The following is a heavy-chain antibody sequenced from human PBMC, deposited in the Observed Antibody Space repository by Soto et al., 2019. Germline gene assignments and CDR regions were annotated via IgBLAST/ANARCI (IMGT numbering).Heavy chain of an antibody. CDR2: IIPIFGTA. J-gene: IGHJ6*02. V-gene: IGHV1-69*13. D-gene: IGHD3-10*01. Sequence: ASVKVSCKASGGTFSSYAISWVRQAPGQGLEWMGGIIPIFGTANYAQKFQGRVTITADESTSTAYMELSSLRSEDTAVYYCARVSEYYYGSGSIVTANYYYYGMDVWGQGTTVTVSS. CDR3: ARVSEYYYGSGSIVTANYYYYGMDV. CDR1: GGTFSSYA.